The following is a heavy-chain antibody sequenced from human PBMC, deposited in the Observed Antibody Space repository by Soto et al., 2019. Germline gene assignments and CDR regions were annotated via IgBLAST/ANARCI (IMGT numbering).Heavy chain of an antibody. Sequence: GGSLRLSCAASGFTFSTYAMSWVRQAPGKGLEWVSAISRDAYDIYYADSVKGRFTISRDNSKHMLYLQMNSLRTEDTAVYYCARPRGYGVFDAYDIWGQGAMVTVSS. V-gene: IGHV3-23*01. CDR2: ISRDAYDI. CDR1: GFTFSTYA. CDR3: ARPRGYGVFDAYDI. D-gene: IGHD4-17*01. J-gene: IGHJ3*02.